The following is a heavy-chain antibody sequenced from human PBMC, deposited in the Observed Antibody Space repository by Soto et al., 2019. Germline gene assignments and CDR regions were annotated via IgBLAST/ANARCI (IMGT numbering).Heavy chain of an antibody. CDR3: ERVPRGVYSGMEV. D-gene: IGHD3-10*01. V-gene: IGHV1-2*04. CDR2: INPNSGTT. Sequence: QVQLVQSGAEVKKPGASVKVSCKASGYTFTDYYMHWVRQAPGQRLEWMGWINPNSGTTNYAQKFQGCVTMTRDTSITTVYMEVSRLRSDDTAVYYCERVPRGVYSGMEVWGQGTTVTVAS. J-gene: IGHJ6*02. CDR1: GYTFTDYY.